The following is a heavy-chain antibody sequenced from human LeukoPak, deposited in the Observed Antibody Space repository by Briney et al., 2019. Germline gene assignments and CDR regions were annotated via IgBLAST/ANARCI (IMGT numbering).Heavy chain of an antibody. CDR2: IKSKTDGGTT. CDR1: GFTFSNAW. CDR3: ARDGTEGEYYYYMDV. V-gene: IGHV3-15*01. D-gene: IGHD1-26*01. Sequence: PGGSLRLSCAASGFTFSNAWMSWVRQAPGKGLEWVGRIKSKTDGGTTDYAAAVKGRFTISRDDSKNTLYLQMNSLRAEDTAVYYCARDGTEGEYYYYMDVWGKGTTVTVSS. J-gene: IGHJ6*03.